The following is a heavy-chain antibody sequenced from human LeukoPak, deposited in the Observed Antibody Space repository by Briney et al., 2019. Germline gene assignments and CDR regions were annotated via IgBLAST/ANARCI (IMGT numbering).Heavy chain of an antibody. CDR3: ARVKAVVTPWVFDY. Sequence: SETLSLTCAVSGGSVSSGGYSWSWIRQPPGKGLEWIGYIYYSGSTYYNPSLKSRVTISVDTSKNQFSLKLSSVTAADTAVYFCARVKAVVTPWVFDYWGQGILVTVSS. CDR1: GGSVSSGGYS. J-gene: IGHJ4*02. V-gene: IGHV4-30-4*07. D-gene: IGHD4-23*01. CDR2: IYYSGST.